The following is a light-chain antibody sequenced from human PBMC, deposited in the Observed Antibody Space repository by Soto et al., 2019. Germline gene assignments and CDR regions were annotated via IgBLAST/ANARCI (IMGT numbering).Light chain of an antibody. CDR3: QQYGRSPLT. CDR1: QSISSSY. J-gene: IGKJ4*01. CDR2: GAS. V-gene: IGKV3-20*01. Sequence: EIVLTQSPGTLSLSPGEGGTLSCRASQSISSSYLAWYQQKPGQTPRLLIYGASSRATGIPDRFSGSGSGTDFTLTISRLEPEDFAMYYCQQYGRSPLTFGGGTKVEIK.